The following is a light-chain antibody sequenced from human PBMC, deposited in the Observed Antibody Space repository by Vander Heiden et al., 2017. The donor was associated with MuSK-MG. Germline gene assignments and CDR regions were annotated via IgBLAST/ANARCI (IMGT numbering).Light chain of an antibody. CDR2: GAS. CDR1: QSGSSK. J-gene: IGKJ2*01. V-gene: IGKV3-15*01. CDR3: QQDDNWPSYT. Sequence: EIVMTQYPATLSVSPGEKATLSCRASQSGSSKVDWYQQKPGQVPRLLIYGASTRATGIPARFSGSGSGTEFTLTISRLQSEDFAVYFCQQDDNWPSYTFGQGTKLEIK.